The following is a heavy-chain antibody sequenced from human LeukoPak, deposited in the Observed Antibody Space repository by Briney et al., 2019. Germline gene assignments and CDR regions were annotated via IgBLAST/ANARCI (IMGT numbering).Heavy chain of an antibody. CDR2: IYSSGST. V-gene: IGHV4-59*10. J-gene: IGHJ3*02. D-gene: IGHD3-22*01. Sequence: SETLSLTCAVYGGSFSGYYWSWIRQPPGKGLEWIGRIYSSGSTNYNPSLKSRVTISVDTSKNQFSLKLSPVTAADTAVYYCARDLLHRGYAFDIWGRGTMVTVSS. CDR1: GGSFSGYY. CDR3: ARDLLHRGYAFDI.